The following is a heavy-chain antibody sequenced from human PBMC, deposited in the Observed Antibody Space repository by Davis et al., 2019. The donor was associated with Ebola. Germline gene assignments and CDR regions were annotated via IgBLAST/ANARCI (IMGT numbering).Heavy chain of an antibody. CDR1: GFTFSSYW. J-gene: IGHJ4*02. Sequence: GESLKISCEVSGFTFSSYWMHWVRQAPGKGLVWVSLIDTDGTTTTYADSVKGRFTISRDNAKNTLYLQMNSLRAEDTAVYYCGGYYWGQGTLVTVSS. CDR2: IDTDGTTT. V-gene: IGHV3-74*01. CDR3: GGYY.